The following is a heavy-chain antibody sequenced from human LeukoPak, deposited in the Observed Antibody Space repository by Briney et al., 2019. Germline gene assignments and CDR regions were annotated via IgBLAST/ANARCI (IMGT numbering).Heavy chain of an antibody. V-gene: IGHV4-38-2*02. Sequence: SETLSLTCTVSGYSISSGYYWGWIRQPPGKGLEWIGSIYHSGSTYYNPSLKSRVTISVDTSKNQFSLKLSSVTAADTAVYYCARASITIFGVVITTFDYWGQGTLVTVSS. J-gene: IGHJ4*02. D-gene: IGHD3-3*01. CDR2: IYHSGST. CDR3: ARASITIFGVVITTFDY. CDR1: GYSISSGYY.